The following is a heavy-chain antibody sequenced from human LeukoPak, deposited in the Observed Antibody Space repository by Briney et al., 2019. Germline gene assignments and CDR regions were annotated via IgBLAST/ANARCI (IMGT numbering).Heavy chain of an antibody. CDR1: GGSISSYY. CDR3: ASIPGFDAFDI. Sequence: TSETLSLTCTVSGGSISSYYWSWIRQPPGKGLEWIGYIYYSGSTNCNPSLKSRVTISVDTSKNQFSLKLSSVTAADTAVYYCASIPGFDAFDIWGQGTMVTVSS. CDR2: IYYSGST. J-gene: IGHJ3*02. V-gene: IGHV4-59*12. D-gene: IGHD2-21*01.